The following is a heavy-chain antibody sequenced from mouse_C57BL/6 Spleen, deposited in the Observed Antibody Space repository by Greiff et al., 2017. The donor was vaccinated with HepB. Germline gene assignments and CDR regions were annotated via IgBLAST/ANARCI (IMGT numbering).Heavy chain of an antibody. J-gene: IGHJ4*01. V-gene: IGHV2-2*01. CDR2: IWSGGST. Sequence: VQLVESGPGLVQPSQSLSITCTVSGFSLTSYGVHWVRQSPGKGLEWLGVIWSGGSTDYTAAFISRLSISKDNSKSQVFFKMNSLQADDTAIYYCARLTVKGAMDYWGQGTSVTVSS. CDR1: GFSLTSYG. CDR3: ARLTVKGAMDY. D-gene: IGHD1-1*01.